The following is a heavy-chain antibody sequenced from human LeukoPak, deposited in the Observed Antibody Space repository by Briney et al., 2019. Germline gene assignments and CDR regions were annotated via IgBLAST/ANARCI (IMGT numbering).Heavy chain of an antibody. J-gene: IGHJ4*02. CDR2: ISNDGTNK. CDR1: GFTFSSYA. D-gene: IGHD2-21*01. Sequence: PGGSLRLSCAASGFTFSSYAIHWVRQAPGKGLEWVVVISNDGTNKYYADSVKGRFTISRDNSKNTLFLQMNSLRAEDTAVYYCAKAGAYEYYFDYWGQGTLVTVSS. V-gene: IGHV3-30-3*01. CDR3: AKAGAYEYYFDY.